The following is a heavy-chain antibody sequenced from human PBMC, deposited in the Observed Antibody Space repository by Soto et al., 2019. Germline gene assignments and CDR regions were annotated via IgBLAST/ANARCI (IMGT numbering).Heavy chain of an antibody. Sequence: SETLSLTCAVYGGSFSGYYWSWIRQPPGKGLEWIGEINHSGSTNYNPSLKSRVTISVDTSKNQFSLKLSSVTAADTAVYYCAKDPSQDGWFDPWGQGTLVTVS. D-gene: IGHD2-8*01. J-gene: IGHJ5*02. CDR3: AKDPSQDGWFDP. CDR1: GGSFSGYY. CDR2: INHSGST. V-gene: IGHV4-34*01.